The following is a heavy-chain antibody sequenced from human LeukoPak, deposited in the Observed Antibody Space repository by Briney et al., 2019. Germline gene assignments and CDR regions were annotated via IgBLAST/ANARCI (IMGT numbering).Heavy chain of an antibody. Sequence: GGSLRLSCAASGFTFSSYSMSWVRQAPGKGLEWISVISGSSGTTFYADSVKGRFTISRDNAKNSLYLQMNSLRAEDTALYYCAKDIRSRSIPATGIDYWGQGTLVTVSS. CDR3: AKDIRSRSIPATGIDY. J-gene: IGHJ4*02. CDR1: GFTFSSYS. CDR2: ISGSSGTT. D-gene: IGHD6-13*01. V-gene: IGHV3-23*01.